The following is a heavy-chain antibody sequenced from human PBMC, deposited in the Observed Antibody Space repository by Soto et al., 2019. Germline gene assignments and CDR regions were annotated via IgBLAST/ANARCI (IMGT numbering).Heavy chain of an antibody. CDR3: ARVFPGEVGELLLPSYYFDY. CDR2: INHSGST. V-gene: IGHV4-34*01. CDR1: GGSFSGYY. Sequence: SETLSLTCAVYGGSFSGYYWSWIRQPPGKGLEWIGEINHSGSTNYNPSLKSRVTISVDTSKNQFSLKLSSVTAADTAVYYCARVFPGEVGELLLPSYYFDYWGQGTLVTVSS. J-gene: IGHJ4*02. D-gene: IGHD3-10*01.